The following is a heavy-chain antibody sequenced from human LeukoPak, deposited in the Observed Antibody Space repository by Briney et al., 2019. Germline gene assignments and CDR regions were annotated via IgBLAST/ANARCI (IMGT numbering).Heavy chain of an antibody. Sequence: SETLSLTCSVSGGSISSYYWSWIRQPPGKGLEWIGYIYYSGSTNYNPSLKSRVTISADTSKNQFSLKLSSVTAADTAVYYCARDYRTSSANWFDPWGQGTLVAVSS. D-gene: IGHD2-2*01. CDR3: ARDYRTSSANWFDP. V-gene: IGHV4-59*01. J-gene: IGHJ5*02. CDR2: IYYSGST. CDR1: GGSISSYY.